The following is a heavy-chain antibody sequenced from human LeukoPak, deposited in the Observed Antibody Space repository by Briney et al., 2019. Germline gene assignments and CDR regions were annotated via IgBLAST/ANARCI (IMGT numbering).Heavy chain of an antibody. CDR2: IYYSGST. V-gene: IGHV4-30-4*08. J-gene: IGHJ4*02. D-gene: IGHD2-15*01. CDR1: GGSISSGDYY. CDR3: ASRLGYCSGGSCYSGASFDY. Sequence: PSETLSLTCTVSGGSISSGDYYWSWIRQPPGKGLEWIGYIYYSGSTYYNPSLKSRVTISVDTSKNQFSLKLSSVTAADTAVYYCASRLGYCSGGSCYSGASFDYWGQGTLVTVSS.